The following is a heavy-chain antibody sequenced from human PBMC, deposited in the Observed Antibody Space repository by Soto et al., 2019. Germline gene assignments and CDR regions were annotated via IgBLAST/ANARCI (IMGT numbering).Heavy chain of an antibody. V-gene: IGHV4-34*01. CDR3: ARGYRGGIVVVVAYFDY. Sequence: SETLSLTCAVYGGSFSGYYWSWIRQPPGKGLEWIGEINHSGSTNYNPSLKSRVTISVDTSKNQFSLKLSSVTAADTAVYYCARGYRGGIVVVVAYFDYWGQGTLVTVSS. CDR2: INHSGST. CDR1: GGSFSGYY. D-gene: IGHD2-15*01. J-gene: IGHJ4*02.